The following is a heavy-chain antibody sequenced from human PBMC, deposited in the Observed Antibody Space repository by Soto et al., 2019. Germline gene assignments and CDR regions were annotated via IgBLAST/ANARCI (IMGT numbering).Heavy chain of an antibody. J-gene: IGHJ4*02. Sequence: GGSLRLSCAASGFSFSTYSMNWVRQAPGKGLEWLSHISSSGAAIYYADSVKGRFTISRDNAKNSLYLQMNSLRDDDKAVYYCASRGASGYRCFDFWGQGTLVTVSS. CDR2: ISSSGAAI. V-gene: IGHV3-48*02. CDR3: ASRGASGYRCFDF. CDR1: GFSFSTYS. D-gene: IGHD5-12*01.